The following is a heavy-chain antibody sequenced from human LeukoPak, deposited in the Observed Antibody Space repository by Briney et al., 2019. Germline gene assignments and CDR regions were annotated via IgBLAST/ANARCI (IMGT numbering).Heavy chain of an antibody. CDR1: GGSISSRSYY. V-gene: IGHV4-39*01. D-gene: IGHD3-22*01. CDR2: IYYSGST. J-gene: IGHJ4*02. CDR3: ARLSPPYDINRLFDY. Sequence: SETLSLTCTVSGGSISSRSYYWGWIRQPPGKGLEWIGNIYYSGSTYYNPSLKSRVTISVDTSKNQFSLKLSSVTAADTAMYYRARLSPPYDINRLFDYWGQGTLVTVSS.